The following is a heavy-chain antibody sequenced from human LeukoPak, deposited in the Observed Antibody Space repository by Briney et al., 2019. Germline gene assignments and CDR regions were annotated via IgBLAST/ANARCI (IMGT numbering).Heavy chain of an antibody. CDR2: ISSSSSTI. Sequence: GGSLRLSCAASGFTVSSNYMSWVRQAPGKGLEWVSYISSSSSTIYYADSVKGRFTISRDNSKNTLYLQMNSLRAEDTAVYYCATYYYGSGSYYPYFDYWGQGTLVTVSS. J-gene: IGHJ4*02. CDR3: ATYYYGSGSYYPYFDY. CDR1: GFTVSSNY. D-gene: IGHD3-10*01. V-gene: IGHV3-48*01.